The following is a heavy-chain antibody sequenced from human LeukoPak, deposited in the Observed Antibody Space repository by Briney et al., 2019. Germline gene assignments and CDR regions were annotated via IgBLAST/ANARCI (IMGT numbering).Heavy chain of an antibody. D-gene: IGHD3-22*01. CDR1: GGSISSYY. CDR2: IYTSGST. V-gene: IGHV4-4*07. J-gene: IGHJ4*02. CDR3: ARASYYDSSGYSYFDY. Sequence: SETLSLTCTVSGGSISSYYWSWIRQPAGKGLEWIGRIYTSGSTNYNPSLKSRVTMSVDTSKNQSSPKLSSVTAADTAVYYCARASYYDSSGYSYFDYWGQGTLVTVSS.